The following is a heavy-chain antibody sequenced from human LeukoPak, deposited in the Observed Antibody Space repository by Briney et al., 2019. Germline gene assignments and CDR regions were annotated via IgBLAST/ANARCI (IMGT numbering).Heavy chain of an antibody. J-gene: IGHJ4*02. V-gene: IGHV3-7*01. Sequence: GGSLTLSCATSGFTFSTTTWMAWVRQAPGKGLEGVANIKHDGSEMDYVDSVRGRFTISRDNSKNTLYLQMNSLRAEDTAVYYCAKEGGASRFDYWGQGTLVTVPS. CDR1: GFTFSTTTW. D-gene: IGHD5-12*01. CDR3: AKEGGASRFDY. CDR2: IKHDGSEM.